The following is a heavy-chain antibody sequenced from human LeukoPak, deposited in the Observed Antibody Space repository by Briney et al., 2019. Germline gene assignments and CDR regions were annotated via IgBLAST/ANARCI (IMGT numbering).Heavy chain of an antibody. CDR2: INPNSGGT. CDR1: GYTFTGYY. D-gene: IGHD4-23*01. J-gene: IGHJ4*02. CDR3: ARVGDYGGNLEYYFDY. Sequence: ASVKVSCKASGYTFTGYYMHWVRQAPGQGLEWMGWINPNSGGTNYAQKFQGRVTMTRDTSISTAYMELSRLRSDGTAVYYCARVGDYGGNLEYYFDYWGQGTLVTVSS. V-gene: IGHV1-2*02.